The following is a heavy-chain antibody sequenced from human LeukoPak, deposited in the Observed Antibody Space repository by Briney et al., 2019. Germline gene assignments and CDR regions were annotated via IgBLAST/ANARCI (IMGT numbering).Heavy chain of an antibody. CDR2: ISGSGGST. J-gene: IGHJ4*02. CDR3: AKSGPASRWYNY. Sequence: GGSLSLSCAASGFTFSSYAMSWVRQAPGKGLEWVSDISGSGGSTYYAASVTGRFTISRDNSKNPLYLQLTSLRADDRAVYYCAKSGPASRWYNYWGQGTLVSVSS. CDR1: GFTFSSYA. D-gene: IGHD6-19*01. V-gene: IGHV3-23*01.